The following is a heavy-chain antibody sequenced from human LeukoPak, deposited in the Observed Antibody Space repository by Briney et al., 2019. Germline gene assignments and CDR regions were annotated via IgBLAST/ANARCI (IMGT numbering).Heavy chain of an antibody. D-gene: IGHD2-15*01. J-gene: IGHJ3*02. CDR1: GYTFTGYY. CDR3: ARDRDCSGGSCVDI. CDR2: INPNSGGT. V-gene: IGHV1-2*06. Sequence: ASVKVPCKASGYTFTGYYMHWVRQAPGQGLEWMGRINPNSGGTNYAQKFQGGVTMTRDTSISTAYMELSRLRSDDTAVYYCARDRDCSGGSCVDIWGQGTMVTVSS.